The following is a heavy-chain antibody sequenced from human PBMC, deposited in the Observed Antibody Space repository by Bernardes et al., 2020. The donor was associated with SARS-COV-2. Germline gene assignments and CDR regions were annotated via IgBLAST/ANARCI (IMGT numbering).Heavy chain of an antibody. CDR3: ARDRSGGWHHQNSGYGVIDY. Sequence: GGSLRLSCAASGFTFSSYSMNWVRQAPGKGLEWVSSISSSSSYIYYADSVKGRFTISRDNAKNSLYLQMNSLRAEDTAVYYCARDRSGGWHHQNSGYGVIDYWGQGTLVTVSS. CDR2: ISSSSSYI. D-gene: IGHD5-12*01. J-gene: IGHJ4*02. CDR1: GFTFSSYS. V-gene: IGHV3-21*01.